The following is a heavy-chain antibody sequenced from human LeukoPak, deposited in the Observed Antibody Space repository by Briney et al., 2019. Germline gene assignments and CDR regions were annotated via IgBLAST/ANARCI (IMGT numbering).Heavy chain of an antibody. CDR3: ATKQWLAPPPDS. J-gene: IGHJ4*02. CDR2: INTDGTVT. V-gene: IGHV3-74*01. Sequence: AGGSLRLSCAASGFTFSKYWMRWVRQAPGKGLESVSRINTDGTVTTYADSVKGRFTVSRDNADNTMFLQMNSVRDADTAVYYCATKQWLAPPPDSWGQGTPVTVSS. CDR1: GFTFSKYW. D-gene: IGHD6-19*01.